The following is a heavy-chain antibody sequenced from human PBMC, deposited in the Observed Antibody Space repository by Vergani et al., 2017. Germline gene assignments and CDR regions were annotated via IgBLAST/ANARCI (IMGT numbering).Heavy chain of an antibody. J-gene: IGHJ6*02. CDR1: GFTFSNYA. D-gene: IGHD5-12*01. CDR2: ISGSRGRT. CDR3: AKANPRNSGYDYLYYYHAMDV. Sequence: EVQLLESGGGLVQPGGSLRLSCVASGFTFSNYAMSWVRQAPGKGLEWVSAISGSRGRTDYADSVKGRFTISRDSSKNTLYLQMNSLSAGDTAVYYCAKANPRNSGYDYLYYYHAMDVWGQGTTVTVSS. V-gene: IGHV3-23*01.